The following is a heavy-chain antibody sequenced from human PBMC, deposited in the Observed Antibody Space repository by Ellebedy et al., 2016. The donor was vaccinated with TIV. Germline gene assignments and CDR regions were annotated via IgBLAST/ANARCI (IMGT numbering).Heavy chain of an antibody. Sequence: GGSLRLXXVASGFTFTNSWMTWVRQAPGKGLEWVASINSDGSEIRYVDSVKGRFTFSRDNAANSVYLQLTSLRVDDTAVYYCARDSGFYCLDFWGQGALVTVSS. CDR2: INSDGSEI. CDR1: GFTFTNSW. J-gene: IGHJ4*02. D-gene: IGHD2-15*01. CDR3: ARDSGFYCLDF. V-gene: IGHV3-7*01.